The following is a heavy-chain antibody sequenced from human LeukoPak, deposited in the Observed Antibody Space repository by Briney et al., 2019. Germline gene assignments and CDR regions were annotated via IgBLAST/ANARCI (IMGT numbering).Heavy chain of an antibody. V-gene: IGHV3-30*04. J-gene: IGHJ6*03. CDR3: ARVGRVSIYPSYMDV. CDR2: ISDDGRDT. D-gene: IGHD6-6*01. Sequence: PGTSLRLSCEASGFTFSTFPMHWVRQTPDKRLEWVAVISDDGRDTYYADSVEGRFTISRDNSKNTLYLQMNSLSPEDTAVVYCARVGRVSIYPSYMDVWGKGTTVTVSS. CDR1: GFTFSTFP.